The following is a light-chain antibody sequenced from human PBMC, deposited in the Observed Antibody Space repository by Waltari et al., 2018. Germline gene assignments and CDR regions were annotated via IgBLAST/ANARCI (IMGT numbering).Light chain of an antibody. J-gene: IGKJ1*01. CDR2: WAS. V-gene: IGKV4-1*01. CDR3: QQYSSTPRT. Sequence: DIVMTQSPDSLAVSLGARATINCKSSQSVLYSSNNKNYLAWYQHKPGQPPKLLIYWASTRESGVHDRFSGSGSGTDFTLTISSLQAEDVAVYYCQQYSSTPRTFGQGTKVEIK. CDR1: QSVLYSSNNKNY.